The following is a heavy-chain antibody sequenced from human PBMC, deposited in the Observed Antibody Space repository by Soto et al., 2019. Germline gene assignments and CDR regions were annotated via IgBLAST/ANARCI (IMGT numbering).Heavy chain of an antibody. J-gene: IGHJ6*02. CDR2: VSTNGAT. CDR1: DDFISSYY. CDR3: ASADYEILTGSYAMDV. V-gene: IGHV4-4*07. D-gene: IGHD3-9*01. Sequence: LSLTCTVSDDFISSYYWNWIRQPAGKGLEWIGRVSTNGATNYNPSLESRVTMSVDTSKNQFSLKLTSVTAADTAVYFCASADYEILTGSYAMDVWGQGTTVTVSS.